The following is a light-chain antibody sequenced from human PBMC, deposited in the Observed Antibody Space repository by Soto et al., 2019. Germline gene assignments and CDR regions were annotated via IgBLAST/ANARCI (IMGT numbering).Light chain of an antibody. CDR2: GAS. J-gene: IGKJ5*01. V-gene: IGKV3-20*01. CDR1: QSVSSSY. Sequence: EIVLTQSPGTLSLSPGERATLSCRASQSVSSSYLAWYQQKPGQAPRLLIYGASSRPTGIPDRFSGSGSGTDFTLKISRVEAEDVGVYYCMQSLQTPSITFGQGTRLEIK. CDR3: MQSLQTPSIT.